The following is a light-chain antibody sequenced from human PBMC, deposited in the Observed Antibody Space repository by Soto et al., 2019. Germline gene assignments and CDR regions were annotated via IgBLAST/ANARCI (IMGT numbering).Light chain of an antibody. CDR3: QKYNSAPLT. CDR1: QGISNY. V-gene: IGKV1-27*01. CDR2: PAS. J-gene: IGKJ4*01. Sequence: DIQMTQSPSSLSASVGDRVTITCRASQGISNYLAWDQQKPGKVPKLLIYPASAVQSGVPYRFSSSGSVTAFTLTMSSMQPEDGATYYCQKYNSAPLTFGGVTKVDI.